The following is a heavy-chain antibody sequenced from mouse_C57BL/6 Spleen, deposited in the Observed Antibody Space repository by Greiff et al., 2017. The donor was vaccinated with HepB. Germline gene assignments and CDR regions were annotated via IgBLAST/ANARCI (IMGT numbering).Heavy chain of an antibody. CDR3: ARGIYYGYEMDY. J-gene: IGHJ4*01. V-gene: IGHV5-17*01. CDR2: ISSGSSTI. D-gene: IGHD2-2*01. Sequence: DVQLVESGRGLVKPGGSLKLSCAASGFTFSDYGMHWVRQAPEKGLEWVAYISSGSSTIYYADTVKGRFTISRDNAKNTLFLQMTSLRSEDTAMYYCARGIYYGYEMDYWGQGTSVTVSS. CDR1: GFTFSDYG.